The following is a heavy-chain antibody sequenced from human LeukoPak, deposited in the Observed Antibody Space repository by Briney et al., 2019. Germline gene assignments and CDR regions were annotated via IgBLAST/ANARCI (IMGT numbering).Heavy chain of an antibody. CDR1: GFTFSSYW. J-gene: IGHJ4*02. CDR3: GRGGLRFVY. V-gene: IGHV3-7*01. CDR2: IKHDGSEK. Sequence: GGSLRLSCAASGFTFSSYWMSWIRQAPGKGLERVANIKHDGSEKYYVDSVKGRFTISRDNAKNSLYLQMNSLRAEDTAMYYCGRGGLRFVYRGQGTLVTVSS. D-gene: IGHD5-12*01.